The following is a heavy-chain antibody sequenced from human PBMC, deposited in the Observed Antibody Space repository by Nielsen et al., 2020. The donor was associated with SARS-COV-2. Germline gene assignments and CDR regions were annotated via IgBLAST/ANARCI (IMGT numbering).Heavy chain of an antibody. CDR1: GFTISNYG. J-gene: IGHJ4*02. V-gene: IGHV3-23*01. D-gene: IGHD3-10*01. CDR2: ISESGGAT. CDR3: AKHEGED. Sequence: GGSLRLSCAVSGFTISNYGMQWVRQAPGKGLEWVSAISESGGATYYTDSVKGRFTISRDNSRNTLYLEMNSLRADDTAVYYCAKHEGEDWGQGTLVTVSS.